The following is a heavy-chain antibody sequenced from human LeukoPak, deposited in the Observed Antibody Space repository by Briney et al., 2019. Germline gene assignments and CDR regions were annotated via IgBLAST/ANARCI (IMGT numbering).Heavy chain of an antibody. CDR2: NYSGGST. D-gene: IGHD3-9*01. Sequence: GGSLRLSCAASGFTVSSNQMSWVRQAPGKGLEWVSVNYSGGSTYYADSVKGRFTISRDNSKNTLYLQMNSLRAEDTAVYYCARDVGQYYDILTGYCGYWGQGTLVTVSS. CDR3: ARDVGQYYDILTGYCGY. J-gene: IGHJ4*02. V-gene: IGHV3-53*05. CDR1: GFTVSSNQ.